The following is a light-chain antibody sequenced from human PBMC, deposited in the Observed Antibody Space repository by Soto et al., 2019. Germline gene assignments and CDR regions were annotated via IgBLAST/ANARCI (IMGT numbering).Light chain of an antibody. CDR3: CSDAGSSTWV. V-gene: IGLV2-23*02. CDR1: STNVGNYYV. J-gene: IGLJ3*02. Sequence: QSALTQPASVSGAPGQSITISCTGTSTNVGNYYVVPWYQQQPRKAPKLMISDVSKRPSGVSNRFSGSKSGNTASLTISGLHDEDEAYYCWCSDAGSSTWVFGGGTKLTVL. CDR2: DVS.